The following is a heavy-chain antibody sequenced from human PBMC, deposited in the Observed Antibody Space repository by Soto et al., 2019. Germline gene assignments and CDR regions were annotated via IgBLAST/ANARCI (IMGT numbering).Heavy chain of an antibody. CDR3: ARDVTPPEY. J-gene: IGHJ4*02. CDR1: GYTFSSYA. V-gene: IGHV1-18*01. CDR2: ISAYNGNT. Sequence: ASVKVSCKASGYTFSSYAFSWVRQAPGQGLEWMGWISAYNGNTNNAKKFQGRVTMTTDTSTSTAYMELRSLRSDDTAVYYCARDVTPPEYWGQGTLVTVSS.